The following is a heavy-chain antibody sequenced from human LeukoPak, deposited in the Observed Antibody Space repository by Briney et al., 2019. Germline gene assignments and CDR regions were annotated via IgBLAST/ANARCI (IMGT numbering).Heavy chain of an antibody. CDR1: GGSISSGGYS. V-gene: IGHV4-30-2*01. Sequence: SQTLSLTCAVSGGSISSGGYSWSWIRQPPGKGLEWIGYIYHSGSTYYNPSLKSRVTISVDRSKNQFSLKLSSVTAADTAVYYCARASLAYCGGDCYYYWYFDLWGRGTLVTVSS. D-gene: IGHD2-21*02. CDR2: IYHSGST. J-gene: IGHJ2*01. CDR3: ARASLAYCGGDCYYYWYFDL.